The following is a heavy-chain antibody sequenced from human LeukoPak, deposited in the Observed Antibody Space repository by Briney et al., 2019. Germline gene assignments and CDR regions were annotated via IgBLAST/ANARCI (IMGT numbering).Heavy chain of an antibody. Sequence: GGSVRLSFAASGFTFRPYGMQGVRQAPDKGLEWVAVISYDGSNKYSAAVVKGRFIITSNNSKTTLYLQMNRLRAEDTAVFYCAKDRYDYSNSFDYWGQGTLVTVSS. CDR2: ISYDGSNK. D-gene: IGHD4-11*01. V-gene: IGHV3-30*18. CDR1: GFTFRPYG. CDR3: AKDRYDYSNSFDY. J-gene: IGHJ4*02.